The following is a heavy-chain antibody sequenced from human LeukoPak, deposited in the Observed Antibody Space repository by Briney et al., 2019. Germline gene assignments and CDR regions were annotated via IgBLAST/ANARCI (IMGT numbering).Heavy chain of an antibody. V-gene: IGHV1-69*01. CDR2: IIPIFGTA. CDR1: GGTFSSYA. D-gene: IGHD2-2*01. CDR3: ARASSPNCSSTSCYASLSLYYYYGMDV. J-gene: IGHJ6*04. Sequence: SVKVSCKASGGTFSSYAISWVRQAPGQGLEWMGGIIPIFGTANYAQKFQGRVTITADESTSTAYMELSSLRSEDTAVYYCARASSPNCSSTSCYASLSLYYYYGMDVWGKGTTVTVSS.